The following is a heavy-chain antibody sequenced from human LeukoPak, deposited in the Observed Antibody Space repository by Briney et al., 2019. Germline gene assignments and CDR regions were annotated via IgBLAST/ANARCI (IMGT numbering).Heavy chain of an antibody. V-gene: IGHV5-51*01. CDR3: ATRNPLAYCGGDCYSGNDAFDI. CDR2: IYPGDSDT. D-gene: IGHD2-21*02. CDR1: GYSFTSYW. J-gene: IGHJ3*02. Sequence: GESLKISCKGSGYSFTSYWIGWVRQMPGKGLEWMGIIYPGDSDTRYSPSFQGQVTISADKSISTAYLQWSSLKASDTAMYHCATRNPLAYCGGDCYSGNDAFDIWGQGTMVTVSS.